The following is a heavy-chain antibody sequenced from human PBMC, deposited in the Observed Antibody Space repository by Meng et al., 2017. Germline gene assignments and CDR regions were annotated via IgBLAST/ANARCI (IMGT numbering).Heavy chain of an antibody. Sequence: QVQLQESGPGLVKPSETLSLTCTVSGGSISSYYWSWIRQPPGKGLEWIGYIYYSGSTNYNPSLKSRVTISVDTSKNQFSLKLRSMTAADTAMYYCARHGYSTVTTGGYWYFDLWGRGTLVTVSS. CDR2: IYYSGST. CDR1: GGSISSYY. J-gene: IGHJ2*01. CDR3: ARHGYSTVTTGGYWYFDL. V-gene: IGHV4-59*08. D-gene: IGHD4-17*01.